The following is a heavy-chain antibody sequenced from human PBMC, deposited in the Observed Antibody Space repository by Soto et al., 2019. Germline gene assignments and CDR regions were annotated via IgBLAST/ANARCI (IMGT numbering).Heavy chain of an antibody. Sequence: QITLKESGPTLVKPTQTLTLTCTFSGFSLSTRGVGVGWICQPPGKALEWLALIYWVDDAGNSPTLKSRLTYTEDTSKNQVVLTMTNMYPVDTATYYCAHRPRGYSYHFDYWGQGTRVTVSS. J-gene: IGHJ4*02. V-gene: IGHV2-5*02. CDR1: GFSLSTRGVG. CDR3: AHRPRGYSYHFDY. D-gene: IGHD5-18*01. CDR2: IYWVDDA.